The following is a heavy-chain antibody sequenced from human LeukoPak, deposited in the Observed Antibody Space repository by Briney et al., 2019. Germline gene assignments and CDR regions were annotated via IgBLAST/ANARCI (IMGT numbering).Heavy chain of an antibody. V-gene: IGHV1-18*01. D-gene: IGHD6-13*01. CDR2: ISAYNGNT. J-gene: IGHJ4*02. CDR1: GYTFTSYS. Sequence: ASVKVSCKASGYTFTSYSISWVRQAPGQGLEWMGWISAYNGNTNYAQKLQGRVTMTTDTSTSTAYMELRSLRSDDTAVYYCARDLRERRSSWLKFDYWGQGTLVTVSS. CDR3: ARDLRERRSSWLKFDY.